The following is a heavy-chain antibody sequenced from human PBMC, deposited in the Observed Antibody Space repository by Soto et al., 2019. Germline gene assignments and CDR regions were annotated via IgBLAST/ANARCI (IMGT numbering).Heavy chain of an antibody. CDR3: AREGGDFVQVPYY. CDR2: IYYNGDT. D-gene: IGHD3-3*01. V-gene: IGHV4-30-4*01. Sequence: QVRLQESGPKLVRPSQNLSLTCSVSGVTINRGDYYWSWIRQSPGRGLEWIGSIYYNGDTNYNPSVGSRVTMSVVSSKNQFFLDVQSVVAADTAVYFCAREGGDFVQVPYYWGQGTLITVSS. CDR1: GVTINRGDYY. J-gene: IGHJ4*02.